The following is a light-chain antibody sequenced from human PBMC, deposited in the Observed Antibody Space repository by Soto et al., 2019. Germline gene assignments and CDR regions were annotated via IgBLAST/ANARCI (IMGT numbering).Light chain of an antibody. CDR2: GAS. Sequence: EILFTQSPGTLSLSPAERATLSCRPSQSVSSSYLAWYQQKPGQAPRLLIYGASSRATGIPDRFSGSGSGTDFTLTISRLEPEDFAVYYCQQYGSSPLTFGGGTKVDIK. CDR3: QQYGSSPLT. V-gene: IGKV3-20*01. CDR1: QSVSSSY. J-gene: IGKJ4*01.